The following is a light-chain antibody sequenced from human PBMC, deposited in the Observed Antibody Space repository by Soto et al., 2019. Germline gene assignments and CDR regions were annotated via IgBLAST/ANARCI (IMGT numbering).Light chain of an antibody. CDR3: QQYDILPPVT. J-gene: IGKJ2*01. V-gene: IGKV1-33*01. Sequence: DIQMTQSPSSLSASVGDRVTITCQASQDISNHLNWYQQKPGKAPKLLIIDASNLQTGVPSRFSGSGSGTDFTFTISSLQPEDIGTYYCQQYDILPPVTFAQGTKLEIK. CDR2: DAS. CDR1: QDISNH.